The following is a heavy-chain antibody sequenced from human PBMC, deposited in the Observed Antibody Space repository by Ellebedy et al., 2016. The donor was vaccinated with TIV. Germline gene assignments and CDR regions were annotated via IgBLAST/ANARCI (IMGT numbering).Heavy chain of an antibody. CDR3: ARPSHAGIVHF. Sequence: MPSETLSLTCTVSGGSGGSVPSSGYYGGWIRQSPGKGLEWIGGIYSSGSTFYYPSLRIRITISVDPSRNQVSLSLSSVTAADTAVYYCARPSHAGIVHFWGQGALVTVSS. CDR1: GGSGGSVPSSGYY. V-gene: IGHV4-39*01. J-gene: IGHJ4*02. D-gene: IGHD1-26*01. CDR2: IYSSGST.